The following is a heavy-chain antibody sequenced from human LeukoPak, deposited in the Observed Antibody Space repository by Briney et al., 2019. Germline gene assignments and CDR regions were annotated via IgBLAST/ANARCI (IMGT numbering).Heavy chain of an antibody. V-gene: IGHV1-18*01. CDR3: ARDLAAVGATGFDY. CDR2: ISAYNGNT. J-gene: IGHJ4*02. D-gene: IGHD1-26*01. Sequence: GASVKVSCKASGYTFTSYGISWVRQAPGQGLEWMGWISAYNGNTNYAQKLQGRVTMTTDKSTSTAYMELRSLRSDDTAVYYCARDLAAVGATGFDYWGQGTLVTVSS. CDR1: GYTFTSYG.